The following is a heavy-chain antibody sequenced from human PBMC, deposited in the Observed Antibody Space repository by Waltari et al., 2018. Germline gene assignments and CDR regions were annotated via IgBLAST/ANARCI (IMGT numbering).Heavy chain of an antibody. V-gene: IGHV4-59*01. Sequence: QVQLQESGPGLVKPSETLSLICSVSGDSITNYYWGWVRQPPGNGLEWIVYISHSGSTRYNPSLKSRVTISVDTSKKQFSLRLDSVTSADTAVYYCARSFDFWSGYPLDYWGQGTLVTVSS. D-gene: IGHD3-3*01. J-gene: IGHJ4*02. CDR2: ISHSGST. CDR1: GDSITNYY. CDR3: ARSFDFWSGYPLDY.